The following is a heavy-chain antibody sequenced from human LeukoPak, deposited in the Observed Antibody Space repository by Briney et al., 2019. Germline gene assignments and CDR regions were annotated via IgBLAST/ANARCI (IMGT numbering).Heavy chain of an antibody. Sequence: SETLSLTCTVSGYSISSAYYWGWIRQPPGKGLEWIGSVYHSGSTYYNSSLTSRVTISVDTSNNQFSLKLSSVTAADTAVYYCARQLYSRGEFDYWGQGTLVTVSS. CDR3: ARQLYSRGEFDY. CDR1: GYSISSAYY. V-gene: IGHV4-38-2*02. CDR2: VYHSGST. D-gene: IGHD6-13*01. J-gene: IGHJ4*02.